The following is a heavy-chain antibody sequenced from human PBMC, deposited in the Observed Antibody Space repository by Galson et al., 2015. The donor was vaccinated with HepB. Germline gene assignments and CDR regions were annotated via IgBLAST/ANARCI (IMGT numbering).Heavy chain of an antibody. D-gene: IGHD4-17*01. CDR1: GYNFNSYG. Sequence: SVKVSCKASGYNFNSYGISWVRQAPGQGLEWMGWISAYKGNTNYAQKLQGRVTMNTDTYTSTAYMEVRSLRSDDTAVYFCAGVEVTVTTWGDSVYYYVMDVWCQGTTVTVSS. J-gene: IGHJ6*02. CDR2: ISAYKGNT. V-gene: IGHV1-18*04. CDR3: AGVEVTVTTWGDSVYYYVMDV.